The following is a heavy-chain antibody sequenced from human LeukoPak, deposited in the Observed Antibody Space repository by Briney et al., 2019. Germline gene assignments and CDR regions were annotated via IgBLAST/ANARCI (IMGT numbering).Heavy chain of an antibody. V-gene: IGHV3-33*05. CDR2: ISHDGSET. D-gene: IGHD2-21*02. Sequence: GGSLRLSCAVSGFSFSNFAMHWVRQAPGKGLEWMSSISHDGSETKYVDSVKGRFTVSRDNSKRTLYLVMNSLRDEDTAVYYCAKEAHHCGSDCYLSALDSWGQGTLVTVSS. CDR1: GFSFSNFA. CDR3: AKEAHHCGSDCYLSALDS. J-gene: IGHJ4*02.